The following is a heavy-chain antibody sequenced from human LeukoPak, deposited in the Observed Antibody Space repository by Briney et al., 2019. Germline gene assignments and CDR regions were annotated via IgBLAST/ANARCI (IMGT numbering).Heavy chain of an antibody. Sequence: PGRSLTLSCAASEFTFTTYGMHWVRQAPGKGLEWVAFIYYDGSNIYYADYVKGRFTISRDISKNTLYLQMDSLRAEDTAIYYCARGWKTNSFDYWGQGTLVTVSS. CDR1: EFTFTTYG. D-gene: IGHD1-1*01. CDR3: ARGWKTNSFDY. J-gene: IGHJ4*02. V-gene: IGHV3-33*01. CDR2: IYYDGSNI.